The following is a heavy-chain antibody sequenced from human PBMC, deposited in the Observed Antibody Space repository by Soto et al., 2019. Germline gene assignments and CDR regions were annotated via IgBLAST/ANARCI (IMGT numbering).Heavy chain of an antibody. V-gene: IGHV4-39*01. Sequence: SETLSLTCTVSGGSISSSSYYWGWIRQPPGKGLEWIGSIFYSGSTYYNPSLKSRVTISVDTSKNQFSLKLRSVTGTDTAVYYCATLGRVVTTVTTGDLNLVAERLARDDYWGQGTRVTVSS. D-gene: IGHD4-17*01. CDR1: GGSISSSSYY. CDR3: ATLGRVVTTVTTGDLNLVAERLARDDY. J-gene: IGHJ4*02. CDR2: IFYSGST.